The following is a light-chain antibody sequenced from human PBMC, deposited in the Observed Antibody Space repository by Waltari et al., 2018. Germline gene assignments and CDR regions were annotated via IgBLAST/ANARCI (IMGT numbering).Light chain of an antibody. CDR3: QQYNNWPPIT. J-gene: IGKJ5*01. V-gene: IGKV3-15*01. CDR2: GAS. Sequence: IVMTQSPAPLSVSPGERATLSCRASQSVSANLAWYQQKPGQAPRLLIYGASTRATGIPGRFIGSGSGTEFTLTINSLQSEDFAVYYCQQYNNWPPITFGQGTRLEIK. CDR1: QSVSAN.